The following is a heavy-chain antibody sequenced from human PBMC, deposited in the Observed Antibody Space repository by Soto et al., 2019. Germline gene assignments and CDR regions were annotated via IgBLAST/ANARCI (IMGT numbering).Heavy chain of an antibody. D-gene: IGHD6-19*01. CDR2: IYYSGST. J-gene: IGHJ6*02. CDR1: GGSISSSSYY. CDR3: ASRESCGWYFDYYYGIDV. V-gene: IGHV4-39*01. Sequence: SETLSLTCTVSGGSISSSSYYWGWIRQPPGKGLEWIGSIYYSGSTYYNPSLKSRVTISVDTSKNQFSLKLSSVTAADTAVYYCASRESCGWYFDYYYGIDVWGQGTTVTVSS.